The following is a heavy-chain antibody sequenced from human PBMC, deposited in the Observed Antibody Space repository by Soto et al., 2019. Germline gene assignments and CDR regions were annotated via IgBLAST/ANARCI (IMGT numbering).Heavy chain of an antibody. CDR1: GGSISSRNW. D-gene: IGHD4-4*01. V-gene: IGHV4-4*02. J-gene: IGHJ6*02. CDR2: ISHSGST. CDR3: VRHQGYSNCQGRAAMDV. Sequence: QMQLHESGPGLVKASETLSLTCGVSGGSISSRNWWSWVRQPPGKGLAWIGEISHSGSTNYNPTLQTRVTITIDTANTHVSLNVSSVTAAATAVYYCVRHQGYSNCQGRAAMDVWGQGTTVTASS.